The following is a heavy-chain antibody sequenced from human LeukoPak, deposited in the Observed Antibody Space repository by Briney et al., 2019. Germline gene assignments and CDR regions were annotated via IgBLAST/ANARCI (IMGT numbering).Heavy chain of an antibody. V-gene: IGHV3-30*03. Sequence: PSGGSLRLSCAASGFTFSSYGMHWVRQAPGKGLERVAVISYDGNNKYYADSVKGRFTISRDNSKNTLYLQMNSLRAEDTAVYYCARVFHPSRNFDYWGQGTLVTVSS. CDR2: ISYDGNNK. CDR3: ARVFHPSRNFDY. J-gene: IGHJ4*02. D-gene: IGHD1-14*01. CDR1: GFTFSSYG.